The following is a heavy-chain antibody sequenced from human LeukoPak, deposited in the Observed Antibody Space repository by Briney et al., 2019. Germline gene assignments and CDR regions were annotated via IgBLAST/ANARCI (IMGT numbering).Heavy chain of an antibody. CDR2: IYSGGST. D-gene: IGHD4-17*01. Sequence: GGSLRLSCAASGFTFSSYGTHWVRQAPGKGLEWVSVIYSGGSTYYADSVKGRFTISRDNSKNTLYLQMNSLRAEDTAVYYCAVSDYGDDGWVYWGQGTLVTVSS. J-gene: IGHJ4*02. V-gene: IGHV3-53*01. CDR3: AVSDYGDDGWVY. CDR1: GFTFSSYG.